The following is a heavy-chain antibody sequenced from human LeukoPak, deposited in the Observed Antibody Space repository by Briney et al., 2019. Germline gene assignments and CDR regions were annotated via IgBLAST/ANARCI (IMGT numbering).Heavy chain of an antibody. V-gene: IGHV3-23*01. CDR2: ISASGSST. D-gene: IGHD2-2*01. J-gene: IGHJ4*02. CDR3: ATRNGVVPVEDY. Sequence: GGSLRLSCAASGFTFSSYAMSWVRQAPGKALEWVSAISASGSSTYYADSVKGQFIISRDNSKNTLYLQVNSLRAEDTAVYYCATRNGVVPVEDYWDQGTLVTVSS. CDR1: GFTFSSYA.